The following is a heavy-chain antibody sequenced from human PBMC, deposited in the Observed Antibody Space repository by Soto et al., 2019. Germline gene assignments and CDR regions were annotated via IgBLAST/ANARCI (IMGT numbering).Heavy chain of an antibody. CDR2: INHSGST. V-gene: IGHV4-34*01. D-gene: IGHD3-10*01. Sequence: SETLSLTCAVHGGSFSGYYWSWIRQPPGTGLEWIGEINHSGSTNYNPSLKSRVTISVDTSKNQFSLKLSSVTAADTAVYYCARGRIWFGELLVYYYYGMDVWGQGTTVT. CDR3: ARGRIWFGELLVYYYYGMDV. J-gene: IGHJ6*02. CDR1: GGSFSGYY.